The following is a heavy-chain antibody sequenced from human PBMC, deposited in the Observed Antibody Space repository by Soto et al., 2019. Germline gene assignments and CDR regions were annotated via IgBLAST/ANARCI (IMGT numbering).Heavy chain of an antibody. CDR2: INAGNGNT. D-gene: IGHD6-19*01. V-gene: IGHV1-3*01. J-gene: IGHJ6*02. Sequence: QVQLVQSGAEVKKPGASVKVSCKASGYTFTSYAMHWVRQAPGQRLEWMGWINAGNGNTKYSQKFQGRVTITRDTSASTAYMELSSLRSEDTAVYYCARDQQWLVLYYCGMDVWGQGTTVTVSS. CDR3: ARDQQWLVLYYCGMDV. CDR1: GYTFTSYA.